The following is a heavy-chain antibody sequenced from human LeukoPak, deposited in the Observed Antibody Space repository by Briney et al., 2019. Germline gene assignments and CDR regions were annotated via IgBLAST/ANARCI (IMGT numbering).Heavy chain of an antibody. CDR3: ARDSRRRIAVPGAALDY. V-gene: IGHV3-30*04. Sequence: QPGGSLRLSCAASGFRFANYAMHWVRQTPGKGLEWLAVISDEGDRDYYGHSVKGRLSISRDNSQNTLSLRVHSVVPEDSAIYYCARDSRRRIAVPGAALDYWGQGTLVAVSS. J-gene: IGHJ4*02. CDR1: GFRFANYA. CDR2: ISDEGDRD. D-gene: IGHD6-19*01.